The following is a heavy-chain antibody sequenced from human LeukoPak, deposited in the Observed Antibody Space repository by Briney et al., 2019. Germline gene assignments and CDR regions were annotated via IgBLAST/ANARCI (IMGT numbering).Heavy chain of an antibody. CDR2: IIPIFGTA. V-gene: IGHV1-69*06. Sequence: SVKVSCKASGGTFSSYAISWVRQAPGLGLEWMGGIIPIFGTANYAQKFQGRVTITADKSTSTAYKELSSLRSEDTAVYYCARVPAATPNNWFDPWGQGTLVTVSS. CDR3: ARVPAATPNNWFDP. CDR1: GGTFSSYA. J-gene: IGHJ5*02. D-gene: IGHD2-2*01.